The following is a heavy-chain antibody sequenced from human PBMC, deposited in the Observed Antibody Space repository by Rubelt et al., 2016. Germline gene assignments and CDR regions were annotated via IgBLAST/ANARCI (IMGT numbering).Heavy chain of an antibody. CDR1: GGSFSGYY. D-gene: IGHD6-13*01. CDR2: INHSGST. Sequence: QVQLQQWGAGLLMPSETLSLTCAVYGGSFSGYYWSWIRQPPGKGLEWIGEINHSGSTNYNPSLKSRVTISVDTSKIQFSLKLSSVTAADTAVYYCARGRRGSSSWLGRDYYGMDVWGQGTTVTVSS. J-gene: IGHJ6*02. CDR3: ARGRRGSSSWLGRDYYGMDV. V-gene: IGHV4-34*01.